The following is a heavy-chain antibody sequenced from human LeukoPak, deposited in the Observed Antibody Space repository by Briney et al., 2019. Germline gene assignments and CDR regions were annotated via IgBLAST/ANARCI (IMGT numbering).Heavy chain of an antibody. J-gene: IGHJ5*02. CDR3: ARDNPCYDFWSGSGNWFDP. CDR2: ISSSSSYI. Sequence: GGSLRLSCAASGFTFSSYSMNWVRQAPGKGLEWVSSISSSSSYIYYADSVKGRFTNSRDNAKNSLYLQMNSLRAEDTAVYYCARDNPCYDFWSGSGNWFDPWGQGTLVTVSS. V-gene: IGHV3-21*01. CDR1: GFTFSSYS. D-gene: IGHD3-3*01.